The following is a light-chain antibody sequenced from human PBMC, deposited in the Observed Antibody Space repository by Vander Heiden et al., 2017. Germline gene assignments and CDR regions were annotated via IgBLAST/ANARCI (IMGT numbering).Light chain of an antibody. CDR3: QQYYNLPIT. J-gene: IGKJ5*01. CDR1: QDISNY. V-gene: IGKV1-33*01. Sequence: DIQMTQSPSSLSASVGDRVTITCQASQDISNYLNWYQQKPGKAPKLLIYDASNLETGVPSRFSGSGSGTDFTFTISSLQPEDFATYYCQQYYNLPITFGQGTQLEIK. CDR2: DAS.